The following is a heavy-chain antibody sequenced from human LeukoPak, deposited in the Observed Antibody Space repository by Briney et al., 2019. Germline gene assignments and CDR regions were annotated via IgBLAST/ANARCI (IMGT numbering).Heavy chain of an antibody. V-gene: IGHV3-7*01. Sequence: GGSLRLSCAPSGFTFSSYWMSWVRQAPGGGLEWVANIKQDGSEKYYVDPVKGRFTISRDNAKNSLYLQMNSLRVEDTAVYYCARDRPVWGSYRNPEYWGQGTLVTVSS. CDR1: GFTFSSYW. J-gene: IGHJ4*02. D-gene: IGHD3-16*02. CDR2: IKQDGSEK. CDR3: ARDRPVWGSYRNPEY.